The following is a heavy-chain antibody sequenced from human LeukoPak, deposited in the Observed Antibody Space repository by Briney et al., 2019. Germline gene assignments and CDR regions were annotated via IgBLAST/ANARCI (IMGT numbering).Heavy chain of an antibody. J-gene: IGHJ4*02. CDR1: GGAVSSGSYY. CDR3: ARVSIAVAGIFDY. CDR2: IYYSGST. V-gene: IGHV4-61*01. D-gene: IGHD6-19*01. Sequence: SQSLSLSCAVSGGAVSSGSYYSGWIRPPPGKGLGWIVCIYYSGSTTYNPSLKSRVTISVDTSKNQFSLWLSSVTAADTAVYYCARVSIAVAGIFDYWGQGTLVTVSS.